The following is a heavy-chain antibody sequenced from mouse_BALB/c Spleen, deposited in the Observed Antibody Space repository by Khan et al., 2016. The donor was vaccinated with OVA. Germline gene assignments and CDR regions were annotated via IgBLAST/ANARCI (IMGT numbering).Heavy chain of an antibody. CDR2: INTYTGEP. CDR1: GFTFTNYG. CDR3: ARVGYNGTMDC. D-gene: IGHD2-14*01. J-gene: IGHJ4*01. V-gene: IGHV9-3-1*01. Sequence: QIQLVQSGPELKKPGETVQISCKASGFTFTNYGMNWVKQAPGKGLKWMGWINTYTGEPTFADDFKGRFAFSLETSASTAYLQINRLKNADTATYFCARVGYNGTMDCWGQGTSVTVAS.